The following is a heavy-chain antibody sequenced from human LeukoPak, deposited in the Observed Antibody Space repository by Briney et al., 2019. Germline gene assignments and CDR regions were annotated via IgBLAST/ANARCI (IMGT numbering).Heavy chain of an antibody. CDR1: GGSISSSSYY. CDR3: ARDQSEPRGGNYYDSSGYYYGYFQH. D-gene: IGHD3-22*01. V-gene: IGHV4-39*07. CDR2: IYYSGST. J-gene: IGHJ1*01. Sequence: SETLSLTCTVSGGSISSSSYYWGWIRQPPGKGLEWIGSIYYSGSTYYNPSLKSRVTISVDTSKNQFSLKLSSVTAADTAVYYCARDQSEPRGGNYYDSSGYYYGYFQHWGQGTLVTVSS.